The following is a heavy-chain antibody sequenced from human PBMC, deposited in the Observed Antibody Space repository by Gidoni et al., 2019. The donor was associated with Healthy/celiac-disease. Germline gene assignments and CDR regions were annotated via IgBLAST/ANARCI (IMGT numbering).Heavy chain of an antibody. D-gene: IGHD3-9*01. CDR3: ARGGGDYDILTGYYYNWFDP. V-gene: IGHV1-8*01. Sequence: QVQLVQSGAEVKKPGASVKVSCKASGYTFTSYYINWVRQATGQGLEWMGWINPNSGNTGYAKKFQGRVTMTRNTSISTAYMELSSLRSEDTAVYYCARGGGDYDILTGYYYNWFDPWGQGTLVTVSS. J-gene: IGHJ5*02. CDR2: INPNSGNT. CDR1: GYTFTSYY.